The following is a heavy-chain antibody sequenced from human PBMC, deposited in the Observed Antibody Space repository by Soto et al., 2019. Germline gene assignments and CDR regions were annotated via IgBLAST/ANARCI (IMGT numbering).Heavy chain of an antibody. J-gene: IGHJ4*02. CDR1: GFTFSSYA. Sequence: EVQLLESGGGLVQPGGSLRLSCAASGFTFSSYAMNWVRQAPGKGLEWVLGISGSGDSTHYADAVKGRFTISRDNSKNTLYLQINSLRAEDTAVYYCAKQAPYSNSWYEIDYWGQGTLVIVST. D-gene: IGHD6-13*01. V-gene: IGHV3-23*01. CDR2: ISGSGDST. CDR3: AKQAPYSNSWYEIDY.